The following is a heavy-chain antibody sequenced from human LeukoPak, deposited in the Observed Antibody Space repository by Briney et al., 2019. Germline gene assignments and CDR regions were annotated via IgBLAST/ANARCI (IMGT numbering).Heavy chain of an antibody. Sequence: GGSLRLSCAASGFTFSSYTMNWVRQPPGKGLEWVSNIGTSSTTIYYADSVKGRFTISRDNSKNTLYLQMNSLRAEDTAVYYCARDWIALCSGGSCYSYGMDVWGQGTTVTVSS. D-gene: IGHD2-15*01. CDR2: IGTSSTTI. J-gene: IGHJ6*02. CDR3: ARDWIALCSGGSCYSYGMDV. V-gene: IGHV3-48*01. CDR1: GFTFSSYT.